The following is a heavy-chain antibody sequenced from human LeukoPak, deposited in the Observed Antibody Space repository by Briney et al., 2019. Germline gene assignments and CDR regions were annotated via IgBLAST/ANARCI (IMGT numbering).Heavy chain of an antibody. CDR1: GDSISSSNYY. Sequence: SETLSLTCTVSGDSISSSNYYWGWIRQPPGRGLEWIGNIYYSGSTYYNPSLKSRVTISVDTSKNQFSLKLSSVTAADTAVYYCAREFTFGGVIGYWGQGTLVTVSS. V-gene: IGHV4-39*07. CDR3: AREFTFGGVIGY. CDR2: IYYSGST. J-gene: IGHJ4*02. D-gene: IGHD3-16*01.